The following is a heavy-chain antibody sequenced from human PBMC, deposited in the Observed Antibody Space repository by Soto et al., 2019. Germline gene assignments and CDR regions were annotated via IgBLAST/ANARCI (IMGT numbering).Heavy chain of an antibody. V-gene: IGHV4-39*01. CDR1: GGSISSSSYY. CDR3: ARHDPTRNWFDP. CDR2: IYYSGST. J-gene: IGHJ5*02. Sequence: SETLSLTCTVSGGSISSSSYYWGWIRQPPGKGLEWIGSIYYSGSTYYNPSLKSRVTISVDTSKNQFSLKLSSVTAADTAVYYCARHDPTRNWFDPWGQGTLVTVSS.